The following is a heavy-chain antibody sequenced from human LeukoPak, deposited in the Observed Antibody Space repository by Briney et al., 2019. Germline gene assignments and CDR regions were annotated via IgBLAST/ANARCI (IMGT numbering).Heavy chain of an antibody. J-gene: IGHJ3*02. V-gene: IGHV4-59*08. CDR3: ARHPDYYDSSGYSVGAFDI. D-gene: IGHD3-22*01. CDR1: GGSISSYY. Sequence: SETLSLTCTVSGGSISSYYWSWIRQPPGKGLEWIGYIYNSGSTNYNPSLKSRVTISVDTSRNQFSLKLTSVTAADTAVYYCARHPDYYDSSGYSVGAFDIWGQGTMVTVSS. CDR2: IYNSGST.